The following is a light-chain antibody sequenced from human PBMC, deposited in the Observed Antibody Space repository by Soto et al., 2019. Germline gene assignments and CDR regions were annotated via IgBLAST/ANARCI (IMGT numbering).Light chain of an antibody. CDR1: QSVLYRSNNKNF. CDR3: QQHYRRYT. V-gene: IGKV4-1*01. J-gene: IGKJ2*01. Sequence: DIVMTQSPDSLAVSLGERATINCKSSQSVLYRSNNKNFLAWYQQKPGQPPKLLISWASTRESGVPDRFSGSGSGTDFTLTISSLQAEDVALYYCQQHYRRYTFGQGTKLEIK. CDR2: WAS.